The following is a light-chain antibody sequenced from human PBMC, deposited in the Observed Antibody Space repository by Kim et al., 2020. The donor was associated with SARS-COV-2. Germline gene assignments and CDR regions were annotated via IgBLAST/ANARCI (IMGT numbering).Light chain of an antibody. CDR1: NIGSKS. Sequence: PGKTARITCGGNNIGSKSVHWYRQKPGQAPVLVIYYDSDRPSGIPERFSGSNSGNTATLTISRVEAGDEADYYCQVWDSSSDRNYVFGTGTKVTVL. CDR3: QVWDSSSDRNYV. V-gene: IGLV3-21*04. J-gene: IGLJ1*01. CDR2: YDS.